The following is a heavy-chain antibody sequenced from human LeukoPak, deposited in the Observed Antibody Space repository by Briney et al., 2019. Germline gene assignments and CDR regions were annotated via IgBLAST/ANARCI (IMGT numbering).Heavy chain of an antibody. D-gene: IGHD2-2*01. J-gene: IGHJ4*02. CDR2: TYYRSKWYN. V-gene: IGHV6-1*01. CDR3: ARGSCSSTSCYGLFDY. Sequence: SQTLSLTCAISGDSVSSNSAAWNWIRQSPSRGLEWLGRTYYRSKWYNDYAVSVESRITINPDTSKNQFSLQPNSVTPEDTAVYYCARGSCSSTSCYGLFDYWGQGTLVTVSS. CDR1: GDSVSSNSAA.